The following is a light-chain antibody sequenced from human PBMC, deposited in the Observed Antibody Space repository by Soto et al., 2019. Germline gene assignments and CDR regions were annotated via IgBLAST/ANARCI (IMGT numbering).Light chain of an antibody. CDR3: RQYNSDWT. CDR2: KAS. J-gene: IGKJ1*01. V-gene: IGKV1-5*03. Sequence: DIQMTQAPSTLPASGGDRVTITCRASQRSSSWLAWYQQKPGKAPNLLIYKASSLEGGDPSRFSGSGSGTEFDLIISSLQPDDFATYFCRQYNSDWTFGQGTKVEIK. CDR1: QRSSSW.